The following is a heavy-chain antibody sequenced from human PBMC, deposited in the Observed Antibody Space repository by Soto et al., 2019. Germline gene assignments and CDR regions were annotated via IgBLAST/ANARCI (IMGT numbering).Heavy chain of an antibody. CDR3: ARDPSRGSDWARYFDL. Sequence: EVQLVESGGGLVQPGVSLRLSCAASGFSFSNYAMDWVRQAPGKGLEWVSYISGSSSNIRYADSVKGRFTISRDNAKSSVYLQMNSLRADDTAVYYCARDPSRGSDWARYFDLWGRGTLVTVSS. D-gene: IGHD1-26*01. V-gene: IGHV3-48*01. CDR1: GFSFSNYA. CDR2: ISGSSSNI. J-gene: IGHJ2*01.